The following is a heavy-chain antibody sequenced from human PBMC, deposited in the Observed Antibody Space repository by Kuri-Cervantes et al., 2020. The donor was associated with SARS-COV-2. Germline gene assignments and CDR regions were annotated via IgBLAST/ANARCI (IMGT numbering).Heavy chain of an antibody. CDR2: ISAYNGNT. CDR1: GYTFTSYG. CDR3: AGSSIAPNYYYCGMDV. J-gene: IGHJ6*02. Sequence: ASVKVSCKASGYTFTSYGISWVRQAPGQGLEWMGWISAYNGNTNYARKLQGRVTMTTDTSTSTAYMELRSLRSDDTAVYYCAGSSIAPNYYYCGMDVWGQGTTVTVSS. D-gene: IGHD3-10*01. V-gene: IGHV1-18*04.